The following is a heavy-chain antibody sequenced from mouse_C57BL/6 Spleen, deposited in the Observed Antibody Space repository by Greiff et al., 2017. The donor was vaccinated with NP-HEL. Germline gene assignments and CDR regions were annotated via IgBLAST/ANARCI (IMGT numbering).Heavy chain of an antibody. J-gene: IGHJ2*01. CDR1: GFTFSDYG. CDR3: ARPYYGSSSYYFDY. CDR2: ISSGSSTI. Sequence: EVKLVESGGGLVKPGGSLKLSCAASGFTFSDYGMHWVRQAPEKGLEWVAYISSGSSTIYYADTVKGRFTISRDNAKNTLFLQMTSLRSEDTAMYYCARPYYGSSSYYFDYWGQGTTLTVSS. V-gene: IGHV5-17*01. D-gene: IGHD1-1*01.